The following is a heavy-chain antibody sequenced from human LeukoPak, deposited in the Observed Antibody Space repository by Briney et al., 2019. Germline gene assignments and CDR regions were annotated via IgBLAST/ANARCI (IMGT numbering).Heavy chain of an antibody. V-gene: IGHV4-39*07. CDR1: GGSISSSSYY. CDR2: IYYSGST. D-gene: IGHD2-15*01. Sequence: SETLSLTCTVSGGSISSSSYYWGWIRQPPGKGLEWIGSIYYSGSTYYNPSLKSRVTISVDTSKNQFSLKLSSVTAADTAVYYCAKFGGMCDSMVVAATRRFDYWGQGTLVTVSS. J-gene: IGHJ4*02. CDR3: AKFGGMCDSMVVAATRRFDY.